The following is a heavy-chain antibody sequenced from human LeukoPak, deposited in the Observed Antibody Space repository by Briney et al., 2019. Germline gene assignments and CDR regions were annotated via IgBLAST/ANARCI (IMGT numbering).Heavy chain of an antibody. D-gene: IGHD2-15*01. V-gene: IGHV4-39*07. CDR1: GGSISSSSYY. CDR3: ARDGGALCSDGSCYNIYFDY. J-gene: IGHJ4*02. Sequence: SETLSLTCTVSGGSISSSSYYWGWIRQPPGKGLEWIGSIYYSGSTYYNPSLKSRVTISVDTSKNQFSLKLSSVTAADTAVYYCARDGGALCSDGSCYNIYFDYWGQRTLVTVSS. CDR2: IYYSGST.